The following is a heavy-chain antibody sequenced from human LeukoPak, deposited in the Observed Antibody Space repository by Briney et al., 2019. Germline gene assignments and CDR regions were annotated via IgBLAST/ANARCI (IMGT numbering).Heavy chain of an antibody. Sequence: GGSLRLSCAASGFTFSSYAMSWVRQAPGKGLEWVSAISGSGGSTYYADSVKGRFTISRDNSKSTLYLQMNSLRAEDTAVYYCAKEGDDYGDYGGRYYYYYGMDVWGQGTTVTVSS. J-gene: IGHJ6*02. CDR1: GFTFSSYA. CDR3: AKEGDDYGDYGGRYYYYYGMDV. CDR2: ISGSGGST. V-gene: IGHV3-23*01. D-gene: IGHD4-17*01.